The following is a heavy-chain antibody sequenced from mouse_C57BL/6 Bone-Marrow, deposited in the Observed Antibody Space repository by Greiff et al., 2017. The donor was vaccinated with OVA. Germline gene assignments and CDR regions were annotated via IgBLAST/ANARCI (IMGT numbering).Heavy chain of an antibody. CDR1: GYTFTNYW. Sequence: QVQLQQSGAELVRPGTSVKMSCKASGYTFTNYWIGWAKQRPGHGLEWIGDIYPGGGYTNYNEKFKGKATLTADKSSSTAYMQFSSLTSEDSAVYFCARGWLRRYFDVWGTGTTVTVSS. V-gene: IGHV1-63*01. CDR3: ARGWLRRYFDV. CDR2: IYPGGGYT. J-gene: IGHJ1*03. D-gene: IGHD2-2*01.